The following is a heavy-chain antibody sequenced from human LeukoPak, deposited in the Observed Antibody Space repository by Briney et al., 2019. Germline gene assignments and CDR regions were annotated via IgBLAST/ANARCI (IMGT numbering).Heavy chain of an antibody. CDR1: GYSISSGYY. V-gene: IGHV4-38-2*02. D-gene: IGHD1-26*01. Sequence: SETLSLTCTVSGYSISSGYYWGWIRQPPGKGLEWIGSIYHSGSTYYNPSLKSRVTISIDASKNQFSLRLSSVTAADTAVYYCTRGGELMNFWGQGTLVTVSS. CDR3: TRGGELMNF. J-gene: IGHJ4*02. CDR2: IYHSGST.